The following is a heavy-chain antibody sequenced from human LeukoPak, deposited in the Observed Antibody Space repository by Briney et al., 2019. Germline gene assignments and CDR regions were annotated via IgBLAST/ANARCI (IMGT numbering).Heavy chain of an antibody. CDR3: ARDNQDSSSWYTFGWFDP. J-gene: IGHJ5*02. V-gene: IGHV1-2*02. CDR1: GYTFTGYY. CDR2: INPNSGGT. Sequence: ASVKVSCQASGYTFTGYYMHWVRQAPGQGLEWMGWINPNSGGTNYAQKFQGRVTMTRDTSISTAYMELSRLRSDDTAVYYCARDNQDSSSWYTFGWFDPWGQGTLVTVSS. D-gene: IGHD6-13*01.